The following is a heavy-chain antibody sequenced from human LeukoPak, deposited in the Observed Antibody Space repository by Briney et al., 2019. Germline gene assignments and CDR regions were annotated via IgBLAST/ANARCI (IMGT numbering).Heavy chain of an antibody. V-gene: IGHV3-11*01. CDR2: ISSSGSTI. D-gene: IGHD3-10*01. Sequence: GGSLRLSCAASGFTFSDYYISWIRQAPGKGLEWVSYISSSGSTIYYADSVKGRFTISRDNAKNSLYLQMNSLRAEDTAVYYCARANYYGSGSYYYWGQGTLVTVSS. J-gene: IGHJ4*02. CDR1: GFTFSDYY. CDR3: ARANYYGSGSYYY.